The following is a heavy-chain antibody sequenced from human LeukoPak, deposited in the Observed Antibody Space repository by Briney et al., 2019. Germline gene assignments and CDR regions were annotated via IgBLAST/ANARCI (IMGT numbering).Heavy chain of an antibody. CDR1: GYTFTGYY. Sequence: ASVKVSCKASGYTFTGYYMNWVRQAPGQGLEWMGWINSDSGFTRYAQKFQGRVTMTRDTSITTVYMDLTRLTSDDTAVYYCARNFDMKGFDPWGQGTLVTVSS. CDR2: INSDSGFT. V-gene: IGHV1-2*02. J-gene: IGHJ5*02. D-gene: IGHD3-9*01. CDR3: ARNFDMKGFDP.